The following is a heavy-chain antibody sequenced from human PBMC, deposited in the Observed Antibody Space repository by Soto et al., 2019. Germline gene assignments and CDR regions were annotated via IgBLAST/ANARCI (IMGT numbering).Heavy chain of an antibody. Sequence: QVQLVQSGAEVKKPGSSVKVSCKASGGTFSSYTISWVRQAPGQGLEWMGRIIPILGIANYAQKFQGRVRITAAKSTSTAYLERSSLSAEDTAVYYCARATVVVTACYWYFDLWGRGTLVTVSS. CDR1: GGTFSSYT. CDR3: ARATVVVTACYWYFDL. V-gene: IGHV1-69*02. CDR2: IIPILGIA. J-gene: IGHJ2*01. D-gene: IGHD2-21*02.